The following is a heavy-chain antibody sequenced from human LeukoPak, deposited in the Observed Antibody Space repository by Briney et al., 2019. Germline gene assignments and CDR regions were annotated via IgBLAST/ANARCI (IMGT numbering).Heavy chain of an antibody. J-gene: IGHJ4*02. CDR1: GGSISSSSYY. Sequence: SETLSLTCTVSGGSISSSSYYWGWIRQPPGKGLEWIGSIYYSGSTYYNPSLKGRVTISVDTSKNQFSLKLSSVTAADTAVYYCARGRYYYDSSGYYRSSFDYWGQGTLVTVSS. CDR3: ARGRYYYDSSGYYRSSFDY. D-gene: IGHD3-22*01. CDR2: IYYSGST. V-gene: IGHV4-39*07.